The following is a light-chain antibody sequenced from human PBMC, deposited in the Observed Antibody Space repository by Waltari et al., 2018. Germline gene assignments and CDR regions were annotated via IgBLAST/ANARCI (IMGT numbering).Light chain of an antibody. CDR3: QKYDFLPAT. V-gene: IGKV3-20*01. CDR1: QGVGKY. J-gene: IGKJ1*01. CDR2: HTS. Sequence: EIVLTQSPGTLSLSPGESATLSCRASQGVGKYLAWYQQRPGQAPRLLRYHTSIRAPGIPDRFSGSGYGTDFSLTISRLAPEDFAVYYCQKYDFLPATFGQGTTVEIK.